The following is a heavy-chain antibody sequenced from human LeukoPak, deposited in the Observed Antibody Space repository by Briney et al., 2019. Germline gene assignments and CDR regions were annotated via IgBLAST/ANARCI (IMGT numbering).Heavy chain of an antibody. CDR2: IYSGGGT. D-gene: IGHD1/OR15-1a*01. CDR3: ARDSSPITGTLWFDP. V-gene: IGHV3-66*02. Sequence: PGGSLRLSCAASGFTVSSNYMSWVRQAPGKGLEWVSVIYSGGGTYYADSVKGRFTISRDNSKNTLYLQMNSLRAEDTAVYYCARDSSPITGTLWFDPWGQGTLVTVSS. CDR1: GFTVSSNY. J-gene: IGHJ5*02.